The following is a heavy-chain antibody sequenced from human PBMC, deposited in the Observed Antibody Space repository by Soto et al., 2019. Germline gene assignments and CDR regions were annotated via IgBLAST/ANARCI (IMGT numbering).Heavy chain of an antibody. V-gene: IGHV3-33*01. CDR2: IWYDGSNK. Sequence: LRLSCAASGFTFSSYGMHWVRQAPGKGLEWVAVIWYDGSNKYYADSVKGRFAISRDNSKNTLYLQMNSLRAEDTAVYYCARQSRVRGVEYCYYGMDVWGQGTTVTVSS. D-gene: IGHD3-10*01. CDR3: ARQSRVRGVEYCYYGMDV. J-gene: IGHJ6*02. CDR1: GFTFSSYG.